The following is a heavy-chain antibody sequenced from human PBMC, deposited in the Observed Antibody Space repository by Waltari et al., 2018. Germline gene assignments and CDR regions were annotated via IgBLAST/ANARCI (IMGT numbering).Heavy chain of an antibody. Sequence: QLPLQESGPGLVKPSETLSLTCTVSGGAISSSSYYWGWMRQAPGKGLAWIGSVFYSGSTYYNPSLRSRVTISVDASKNQFSLRLSSVTTADTAVYYCARRYGDYVDAYFWGQGTLVTVSS. V-gene: IGHV4-39*01. CDR1: GGAISSSSYY. CDR2: VFYSGST. D-gene: IGHD4-17*01. J-gene: IGHJ4*02. CDR3: ARRYGDYVDAYF.